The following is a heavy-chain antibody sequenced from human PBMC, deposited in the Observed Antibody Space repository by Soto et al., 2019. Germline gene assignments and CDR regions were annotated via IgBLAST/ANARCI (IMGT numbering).Heavy chain of an antibody. J-gene: IGHJ4*02. D-gene: IGHD6-13*01. CDR3: ARAAFGAAGSEFDY. CDR1: GFTFSSYA. V-gene: IGHV3-30-3*01. Sequence: QVQLVESGGGVVQPGRSLRLSCAASGFTFSSYAMHWVRQAPGKGLEWVAVISYDGSNKYYADAVKGRFTISRDNSKNTVYLQMNSLRAEDTAVYYCARAAFGAAGSEFDYWGQGTLVTVSS. CDR2: ISYDGSNK.